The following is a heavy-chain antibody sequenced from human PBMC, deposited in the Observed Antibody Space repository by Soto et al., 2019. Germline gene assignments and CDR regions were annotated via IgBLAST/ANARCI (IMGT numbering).Heavy chain of an antibody. Sequence: PGGSLRLSXAASGFTFSSYAMHWVSQAPGKGLEWVAVISYDGSNKYYADSVKGRFTISRDNSKNTLYLQMNSLRAEDTAVYYCARDHGATTYYYYYGMDVWGQGTTVTVSS. CDR3: ARDHGATTYYYYYGMDV. J-gene: IGHJ6*02. CDR1: GFTFSSYA. D-gene: IGHD5-12*01. CDR2: ISYDGSNK. V-gene: IGHV3-30-3*01.